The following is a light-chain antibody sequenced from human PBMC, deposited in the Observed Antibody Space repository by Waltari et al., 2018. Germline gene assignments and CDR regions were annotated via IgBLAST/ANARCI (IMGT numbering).Light chain of an antibody. CDR2: AAS. J-gene: IGKJ5*01. Sequence: DIQLTQSPSFLSASVRDRVTITWRASQVISSYLAWYQHKPGKAPKLLIYAASTLHSGVPSRFSGSGSGTEFTLTISRLQPEDFATYYCQQLNSYPITFGQGTRLEIK. CDR3: QQLNSYPIT. V-gene: IGKV1-9*01. CDR1: QVISSY.